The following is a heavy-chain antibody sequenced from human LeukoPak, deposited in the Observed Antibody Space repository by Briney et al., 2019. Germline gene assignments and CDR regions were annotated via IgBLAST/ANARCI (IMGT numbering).Heavy chain of an antibody. V-gene: IGHV4-39*07. CDR1: GDSISRSRHF. D-gene: IGHD3-22*01. CDR3: ARGDYDSSGYSDY. CDR2: IYNSGST. J-gene: IGHJ4*02. Sequence: SETLSLTCNVSGDSISRSRHFWAWIRQSPWRGLEWIGYIYNSGSTYYNPSLKSRVTISVDTSKNQFSLRLSSVTAADTAVYYCARGDYDSSGYSDYWGQGTLVTVSS.